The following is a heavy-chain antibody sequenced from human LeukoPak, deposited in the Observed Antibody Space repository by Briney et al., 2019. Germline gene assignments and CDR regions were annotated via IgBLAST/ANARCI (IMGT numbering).Heavy chain of an antibody. J-gene: IGHJ4*02. V-gene: IGHV1-2*02. CDR3: ARPYCSGGSCHDYFDY. CDR1: GYTFTSYY. Sequence: ASVKVSCKASGYTFTSYYMHWVRQAPGQGLEWMGWINPHTGGTNYAQKFQGRVTMTRDTSISTAYMELSKLTSDDTAVYYCARPYCSGGSCHDYFDYWGQGTLVTVSS. CDR2: INPHTGGT. D-gene: IGHD2-15*01.